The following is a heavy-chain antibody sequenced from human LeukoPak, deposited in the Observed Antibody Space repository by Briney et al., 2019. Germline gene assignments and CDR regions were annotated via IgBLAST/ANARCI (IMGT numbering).Heavy chain of an antibody. V-gene: IGHV3-23*01. D-gene: IGHD4-17*01. J-gene: IGHJ6*02. CDR1: GFTFSSYA. Sequence: PGGSLRLSCAASGFTFSSYAMSWVRQAPGKGLEWVSAISGSGGSTYYADSVKGRITISRDNSKNTLYLQMNSLRAEDTAVYYCAKARLDYGDYFGMDVWGQGTTVTVSS. CDR3: AKARLDYGDYFGMDV. CDR2: ISGSGGST.